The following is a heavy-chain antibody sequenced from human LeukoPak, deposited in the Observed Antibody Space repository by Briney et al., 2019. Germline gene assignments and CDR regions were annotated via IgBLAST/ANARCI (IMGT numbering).Heavy chain of an antibody. D-gene: IGHD2-15*01. CDR2: INHSGST. Sequence: ASETLSLTCAVYGGSFSGYYWSWIRQPPGKGLEWIGEINHSGSTNYNPSLKSRVTISVDTSKNQFSLKLSSVTAADTAVYYCASNPPWYCSGGSCYYFDYWGQGTLVTVSS. V-gene: IGHV4-34*01. CDR3: ASNPPWYCSGGSCYYFDY. J-gene: IGHJ4*02. CDR1: GGSFSGYY.